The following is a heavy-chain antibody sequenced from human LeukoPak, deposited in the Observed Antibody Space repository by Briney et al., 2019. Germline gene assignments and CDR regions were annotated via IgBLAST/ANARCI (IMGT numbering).Heavy chain of an antibody. J-gene: IGHJ5*02. CDR2: IWYDGSNK. CDR3: ARDQFYHSSGYYYL. V-gene: IGHV3-33*01. D-gene: IGHD3-22*01. Sequence: GGSLRLSCAASGFTFSSYGMHWVRQAPGKGLEWVAVIWYDGSNKYYADSVKGRFTISRDNAKNSLYLQMNSLRAEDTAVYYCARDQFYHSSGYYYLWGQGTLVTVSS. CDR1: GFTFSSYG.